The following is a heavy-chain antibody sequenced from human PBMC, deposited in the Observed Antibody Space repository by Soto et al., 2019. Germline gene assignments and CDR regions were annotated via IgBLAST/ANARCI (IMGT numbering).Heavy chain of an antibody. CDR3: ARDIGPAGTYYYYYCGMDV. D-gene: IGHD6-19*01. Sequence: QVQLQESGPGLVKPSGTLSLTCAVSGVSISSSNWWSWVRQPPGKGLAWIGEIYHSGSTNYNPSLKSRFTISVDKSKNPFTLKLSSATAADTAVYYCARDIGPAGTYYYYYCGMDVWCQGTTVTVSS. CDR1: GVSISSSNW. CDR2: IYHSGST. V-gene: IGHV4-4*02. J-gene: IGHJ6*02.